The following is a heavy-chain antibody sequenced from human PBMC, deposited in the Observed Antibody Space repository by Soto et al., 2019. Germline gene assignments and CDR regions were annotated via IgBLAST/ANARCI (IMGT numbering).Heavy chain of an antibody. Sequence: GGSLRLSCVGSGFTFSTYSINWFRQAPGKGLEWVSSISSRSDIYYADSVKGRFTISRDNAKNSVSLQMNSLRAEDTAVYYCAREYTAWPLAYGLDVWGQGTTVTVSS. D-gene: IGHD2-2*02. J-gene: IGHJ6*02. CDR2: ISSRSDI. V-gene: IGHV3-21*01. CDR1: GFTFSTYS. CDR3: AREYTAWPLAYGLDV.